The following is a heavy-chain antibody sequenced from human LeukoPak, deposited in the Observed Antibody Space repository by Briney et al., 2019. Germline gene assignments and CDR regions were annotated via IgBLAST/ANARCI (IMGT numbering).Heavy chain of an antibody. Sequence: GGSLRLSCAASGFTFDDYGMSWVRQAPGKGLEWVSGINWNGGSTGYADSVKGRFTISRDNAKNSLYLQMNSLRVEDTAIYYCARDPYNGAYSEGYYYYYMDVWGKGTTVTVSS. D-gene: IGHD1-1*01. CDR1: GFTFDDYG. CDR2: INWNGGST. V-gene: IGHV3-20*04. CDR3: ARDPYNGAYSEGYYYYYMDV. J-gene: IGHJ6*03.